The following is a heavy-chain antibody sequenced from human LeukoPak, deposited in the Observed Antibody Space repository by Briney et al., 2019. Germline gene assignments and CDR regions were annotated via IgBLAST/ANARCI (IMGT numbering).Heavy chain of an antibody. J-gene: IGHJ4*02. Sequence: GGSLRLSCAASGFTFDDYAMNWVRQVPGKGLEWVSGISWNSGIRGYADSVKGRFTISRDNVKNSLYLQMNSLRVEDTALYYCAKVITTTGYSYGQGGVAFDYWGQGTLVTVSS. D-gene: IGHD5-18*01. V-gene: IGHV3-9*01. CDR2: ISWNSGIR. CDR3: AKVITTTGYSYGQGGVAFDY. CDR1: GFTFDDYA.